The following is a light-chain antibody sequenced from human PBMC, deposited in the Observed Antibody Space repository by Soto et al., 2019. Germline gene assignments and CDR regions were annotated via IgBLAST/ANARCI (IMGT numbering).Light chain of an antibody. CDR2: GAS. V-gene: IGKV3-15*01. CDR1: QSVNNF. J-gene: IGKJ1*01. Sequence: EKVMTQSPATLSMSPRERATLSCRASQSVNNFLAWYQQKPGQAPRLLIYGASTRATGIPARFSGSGSGTEFTLAISGLQSEDFAVYYCQQYSNWPSWTFGQGTKVEVK. CDR3: QQYSNWPSWT.